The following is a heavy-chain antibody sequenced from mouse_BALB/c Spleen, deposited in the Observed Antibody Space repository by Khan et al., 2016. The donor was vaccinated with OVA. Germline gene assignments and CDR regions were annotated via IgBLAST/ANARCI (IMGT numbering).Heavy chain of an antibody. J-gene: IGHJ2*01. V-gene: IGHV3-2*02. CDR3: ARSVTITTVVATDFDY. CDR1: GYSITSDYA. D-gene: IGHD1-1*01. CDR2: ISYRGRT. Sequence: EVQLQESGPGLVKPSQSLSLTCTVTGYSITSDYAWNWIRQFPGNKLEWMGYISYRGRTSYNPSLKSRISITRDTSKNQFFLQLNSVTTEDPATYYCARSVTITTVVATDFDYWGQGTTLTVSS.